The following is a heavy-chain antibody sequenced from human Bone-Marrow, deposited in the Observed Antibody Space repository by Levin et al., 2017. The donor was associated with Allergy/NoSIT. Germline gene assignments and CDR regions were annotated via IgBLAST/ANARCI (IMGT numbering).Heavy chain of an antibody. CDR2: VSGSGVS. Sequence: GESLKISCAASGFDFSYYAMTWVRQAPGKGLEWVSTVSGSGVSHADSVRGRFTIPKDSSKNMLYLQMNSLRAEDTAVYYCAKEIVKYYGSGSYRHFDSWGQGTLVTVSS. V-gene: IGHV3-23*01. CDR1: GFDFSYYA. J-gene: IGHJ4*02. CDR3: AKEIVKYYGSGSYRHFDS. D-gene: IGHD3-10*01.